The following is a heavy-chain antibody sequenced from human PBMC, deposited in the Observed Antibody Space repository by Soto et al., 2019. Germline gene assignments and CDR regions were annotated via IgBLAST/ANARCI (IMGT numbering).Heavy chain of an antibody. J-gene: IGHJ4*02. CDR3: ARDFRRAIHYVPYPLDY. V-gene: IGHV1-18*01. Sequence: VQLVQSGAEVKKPGASVKVSCKASGYVFTSYGLSWLRQAPGQGLEWMGWISGYNCNTTYAQKFQGRVNMTTDTSTSTAYMEVRSRRSAVTDVYYCARDFRRAIHYVPYPLDYWGEGTMVTLSS. CDR1: GYVFTSYG. D-gene: IGHD4-17*01. CDR2: ISGYNCNT.